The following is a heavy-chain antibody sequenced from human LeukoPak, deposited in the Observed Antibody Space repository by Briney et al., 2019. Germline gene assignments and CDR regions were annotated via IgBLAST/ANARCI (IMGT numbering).Heavy chain of an antibody. Sequence: GGSLRLSCAASGFTFNNYSMNWVRQAPGKGLEWVSSINSSSNYIYYAGSVKGRFTISRDNAKNSLYLQMNSLRAEDTAVYYCARDLYDRSGYYYVYFDYWGQGTLVTVSS. CDR1: GFTFNNYS. V-gene: IGHV3-21*01. CDR3: ARDLYDRSGYYYVYFDY. D-gene: IGHD3-22*01. J-gene: IGHJ4*02. CDR2: INSSSNYI.